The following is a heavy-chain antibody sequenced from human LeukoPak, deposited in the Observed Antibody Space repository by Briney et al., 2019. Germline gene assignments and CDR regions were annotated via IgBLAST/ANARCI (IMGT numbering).Heavy chain of an antibody. CDR2: ISRSGSTK. CDR3: ARVLRYCSGGNCYSGGLGYMDV. D-gene: IGHD2-15*01. J-gene: IGHJ6*03. CDR1: GFTFSDYN. V-gene: IGHV3-11*01. Sequence: PGGSLRLSCAASGFTFSDYNMRWIRQAPGKGLEWVSSISRSGSTKYYADSVKGRFTISRDNAKNSLFLQMNSLRAEDTAVYYCARVLRYCSGGNCYSGGLGYMDVWGKGTTVTISS.